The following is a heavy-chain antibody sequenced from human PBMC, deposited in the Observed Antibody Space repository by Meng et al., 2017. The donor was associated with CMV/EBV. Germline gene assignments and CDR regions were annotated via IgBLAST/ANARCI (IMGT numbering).Heavy chain of an antibody. J-gene: IGHJ6*02. CDR3: ARDRRETTTYYYYGMDV. D-gene: IGHD1-26*01. CDR1: GGSVSSGSYY. V-gene: IGHV4-61*01. CDR2: IYYSGST. Sequence: GSLRLSCTVSGGSVSSGSYYWSWIRQPPGKGLEWIGYIYYSGSTNYNPSLKSRVTISVDTSKNQFSPKLSSVTAADTAVYYCARDRRETTTYYYYGMDVWGQGTTVTVSS.